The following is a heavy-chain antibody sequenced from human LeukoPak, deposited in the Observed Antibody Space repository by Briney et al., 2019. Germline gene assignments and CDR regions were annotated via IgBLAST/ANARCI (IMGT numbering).Heavy chain of an antibody. V-gene: IGHV4-34*01. J-gene: IGHJ4*02. CDR1: GGSFSGYY. CDR3: ASGLVATKY. Sequence: PSETLSLTCAVYGGSFSGYYWSWIRQPPGKGLEWIGEINHSGSTNYNPSLKSRVTISVDTSKNQFSLKLSSVTAADTAVYYCASGLVATKYWGQGTLVTVSS. CDR2: INHSGST. D-gene: IGHD5-12*01.